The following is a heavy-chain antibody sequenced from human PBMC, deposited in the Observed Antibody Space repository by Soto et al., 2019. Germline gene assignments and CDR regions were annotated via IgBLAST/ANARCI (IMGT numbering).Heavy chain of an antibody. CDR2: IVVGSGNT. CDR3: AADRAVVTNYYGMDV. V-gene: IGHV1-58*01. Sequence: QMQLVQSGPEVKKPGTSVKVSCKASGFTFTSSAVQWVRQARGQRLEWIGWIVVGSGNTNYAQKFQERVTITRDMSXXTAYMELSSLRSEDTAVYYCAADRAVVTNYYGMDVWGQGTTVTVSS. CDR1: GFTFTSSA. J-gene: IGHJ6*02. D-gene: IGHD2-15*01.